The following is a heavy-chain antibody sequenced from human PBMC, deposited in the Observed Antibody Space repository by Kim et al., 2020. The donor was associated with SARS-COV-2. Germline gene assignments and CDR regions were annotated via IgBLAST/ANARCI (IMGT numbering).Heavy chain of an antibody. Sequence: GGSLRLSCAASGFTFGDYAMHWVRQAPGKGLEWVSGISWNSGSIGYADSVKGRFTISRDNAKNSLYLQMNSLRAEDTALYYCAKDQTLEWIQLWSHRVEYNWFDPWGQGTLVTVSS. CDR1: GFTFGDYA. CDR3: AKDQTLEWIQLWSHRVEYNWFDP. V-gene: IGHV3-9*01. J-gene: IGHJ5*02. D-gene: IGHD5-18*01. CDR2: ISWNSGSI.